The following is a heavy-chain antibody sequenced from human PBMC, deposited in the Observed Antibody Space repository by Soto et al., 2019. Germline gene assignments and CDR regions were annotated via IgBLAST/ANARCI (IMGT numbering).Heavy chain of an antibody. V-gene: IGHV3-20*01. CDR1: GFTFDDYG. CDR2: INWNGGST. Sequence: PGGSLRLSCAASGFTFDDYGMSWVRQAPGKGLEWVSGINWNGGSTGYADSVKGRFTISRDNAKNSLYLQMNSLRAEDTALYHCARVDDFWSGPYYMDVWGKGTTVTVSS. D-gene: IGHD3-3*01. J-gene: IGHJ6*03. CDR3: ARVDDFWSGPYYMDV.